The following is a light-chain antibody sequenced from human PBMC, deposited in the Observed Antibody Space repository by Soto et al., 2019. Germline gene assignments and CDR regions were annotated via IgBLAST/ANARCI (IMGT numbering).Light chain of an antibody. Sequence: DIVLTQSPGTLSLSPGERATLSCRASQSVSSSYLAWYQQKPGQAPRLLINGASSRATGIPNRFSGSGSGTDFTLTISRLEPEDFSVYYCQQYGTPPPRTFGQGTRLEMK. CDR2: GAS. V-gene: IGKV3-20*01. CDR1: QSVSSSY. CDR3: QQYGTPPPRT. J-gene: IGKJ5*01.